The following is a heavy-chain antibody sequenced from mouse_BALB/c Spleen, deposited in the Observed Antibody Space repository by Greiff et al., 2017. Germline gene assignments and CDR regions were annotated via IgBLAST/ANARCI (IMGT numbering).Heavy chain of an antibody. CDR2: INPSTGYT. J-gene: IGHJ3*01. Sequence: VQLVESGAELAKPGASVKMSCKASGYTFTSYWMHWVKQRPGQGLEWIGYINPSTGYTEYNQKFKDKATLTADKSSSTAYMQLSSLTSEDSAVYYCAVRGEYGYAWFAYWGQGTLVTVSA. D-gene: IGHD2-2*01. CDR1: GYTFTSYW. CDR3: AVRGEYGYAWFAY. V-gene: IGHV1-7*01.